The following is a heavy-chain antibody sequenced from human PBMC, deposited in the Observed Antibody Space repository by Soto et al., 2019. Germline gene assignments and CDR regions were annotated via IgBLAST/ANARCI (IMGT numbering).Heavy chain of an antibody. Sequence: QVQLVQSGTEVKRPGDSVKVSCKASGYTFTGYYVHWVRQAPGQGLEWMGWINPNSGDTYLAQRFQGRVTMNRDTSIGTASMELRGLTSDDTAKYYCAKGGAIVAAGTRVYLYNAMDVWGQGTTVTVSS. V-gene: IGHV1-2*02. J-gene: IGHJ6*02. CDR2: INPNSGDT. D-gene: IGHD1-26*01. CDR1: GYTFTGYY. CDR3: AKGGAIVAAGTRVYLYNAMDV.